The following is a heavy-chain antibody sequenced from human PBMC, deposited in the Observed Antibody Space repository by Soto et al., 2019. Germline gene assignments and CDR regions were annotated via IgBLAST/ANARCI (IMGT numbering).Heavy chain of an antibody. J-gene: IGHJ6*02. CDR2: ISGSGGST. Sequence: EVQLLESGGGLVQPGGSLRLSCAASGFTFSSYAMSWVRQAPGKGLEWVSAISGSGGSTYYADSGKGRFTISRDNSKNTLYLQMNSLRAEDTAVYYCAKELYSYGYGGDYYGMDVWGQGTTVTVSS. V-gene: IGHV3-23*01. D-gene: IGHD5-18*01. CDR1: GFTFSSYA. CDR3: AKELYSYGYGGDYYGMDV.